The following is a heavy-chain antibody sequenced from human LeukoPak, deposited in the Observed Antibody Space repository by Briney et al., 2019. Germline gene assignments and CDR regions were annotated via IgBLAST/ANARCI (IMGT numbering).Heavy chain of an antibody. D-gene: IGHD3-10*01. CDR2: IYTSGST. V-gene: IGHV4-4*07. CDR3: ARDYDGSGSYYKYYFDY. J-gene: IGHJ4*02. Sequence: PSETLSLTCTVSGGSISSYYWSWIRQPAGKGLEWLGRIYTSGSTNYNPSLKSRVTMSVDTSKNQFSLKLSSVTAADTAVYYCARDYDGSGSYYKYYFDYWGQGTLVTVSS. CDR1: GGSISSYY.